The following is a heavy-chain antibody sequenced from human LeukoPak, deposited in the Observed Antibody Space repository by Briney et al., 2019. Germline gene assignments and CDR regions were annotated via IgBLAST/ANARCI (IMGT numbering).Heavy chain of an antibody. CDR3: ASPYYYGSGSEGARTYGMDV. D-gene: IGHD3-10*01. V-gene: IGHV3-23*01. CDR1: GFTFSSYA. CDR2: ISGSGGST. J-gene: IGHJ6*02. Sequence: GGSLRLSCAASGFTFSSYAMSWVRQAPGKGLEWVSAISGSGGSTYYADSVKGRFTISRDNSKNTLYLQMNSLRAEDTAVYYCASPYYYGSGSEGARTYGMDVWGQGTTVTVSS.